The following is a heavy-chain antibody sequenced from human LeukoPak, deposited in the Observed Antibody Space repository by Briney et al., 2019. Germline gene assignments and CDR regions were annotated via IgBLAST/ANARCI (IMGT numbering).Heavy chain of an antibody. D-gene: IGHD3-10*01. V-gene: IGHV1-2*02. J-gene: IGHJ4*02. Sequence: ASVKVSCKASGYTFTSYYMHWVRQAPGQGLEWLGWINPNSGVPDFAQKLQGRVTLTRDTSIDTAYMELSRLTSDDTAVYYCATDTSQVGVMNAPQGYFDYWGQGTLVTVSP. CDR1: GYTFTSYY. CDR2: INPNSGVP. CDR3: ATDTSQVGVMNAPQGYFDY.